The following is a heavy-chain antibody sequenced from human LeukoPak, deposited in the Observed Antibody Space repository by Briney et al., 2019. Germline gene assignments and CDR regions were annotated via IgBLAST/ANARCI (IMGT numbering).Heavy chain of an antibody. CDR3: AELGITMIGGV. D-gene: IGHD3-10*02. CDR2: IKQDGSEK. Sequence: GGSLRLACAASGFTGSSYWMSWVRQGPGKGLEWVANIKQDGSEKYYVDSVKGRFTISRDNAKNSLYLQMTSLRAADTAVYYCAELGITMIGGVWGKGTTVTISS. J-gene: IGHJ6*04. V-gene: IGHV3-7*01. CDR1: GFTGSSYW.